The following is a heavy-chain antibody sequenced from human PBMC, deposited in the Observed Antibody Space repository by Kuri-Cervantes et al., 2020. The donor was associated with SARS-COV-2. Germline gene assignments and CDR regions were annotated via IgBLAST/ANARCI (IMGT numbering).Heavy chain of an antibody. CDR1: GYTFTSYG. CDR3: ATLEAFDVRLPYGMDV. CDR2: ISAYNGNT. D-gene: IGHD2-15*01. J-gene: IGHJ6*02. V-gene: IGHV1-18*01. Sequence: ASVKVSCKASGYTFTSYGISWVRQAPGQGLEWMGWISAYNGNTNYAQKLQGRVTMTTDTSTSTAYMELSSLRSEDTAVYYCATLEAFDVRLPYGMDVWGQGTTVTVSS.